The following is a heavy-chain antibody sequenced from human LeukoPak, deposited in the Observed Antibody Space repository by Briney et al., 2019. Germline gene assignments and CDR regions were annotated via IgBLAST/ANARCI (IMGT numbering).Heavy chain of an antibody. CDR3: ARVPGGGDFYFDY. CDR1: VFTVTINY. Sequence: VGSPRLSCVASVFTVTINYMSAVRHAPGGGLECGSVISSGGSTYYAASVKGRFTISRDNSKNTLYLQMNSLRAEDTAVYYCARVPGGGDFYFDYWGQGTLVTVSS. V-gene: IGHV3-53*01. D-gene: IGHD2-21*02. CDR2: ISSGGST. J-gene: IGHJ4*02.